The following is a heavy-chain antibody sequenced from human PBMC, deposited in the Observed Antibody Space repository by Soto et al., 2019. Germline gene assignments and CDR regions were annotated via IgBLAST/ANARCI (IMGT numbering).Heavy chain of an antibody. CDR1: GYTFTSYA. Sequence: QVQLVQSGAEVKKPGASVKVSCKASGYTFTSYAMHWVRQAPGQRLEWMGWINAGNGNTKYSQKFQGRVTITRDTSASTAYMELSSLRSEDTAVYYCARASRMGATLALYYYYYGMDVWGQGTTVTVSS. J-gene: IGHJ6*02. CDR2: INAGNGNT. D-gene: IGHD1-26*01. CDR3: ARASRMGATLALYYYYYGMDV. V-gene: IGHV1-3*01.